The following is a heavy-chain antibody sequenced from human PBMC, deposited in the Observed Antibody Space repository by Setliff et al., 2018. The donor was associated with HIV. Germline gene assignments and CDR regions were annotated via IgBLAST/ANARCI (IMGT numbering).Heavy chain of an antibody. CDR2: INPNSGPT. CDR1: GYTFTGYY. V-gene: IGHV1-2*06. D-gene: IGHD1-26*01. CDR3: ARDFFVQRVGATLGY. Sequence: ASVKVSCKASGYTFTGYYIHWVRQAPGQGLVCMGRINPNSGPTNYAQKFQGRVTMTRDTSISTAYMELSRLRSDDTAVYYCARDFFVQRVGATLGYWGQGTLVTVSS. J-gene: IGHJ4*02.